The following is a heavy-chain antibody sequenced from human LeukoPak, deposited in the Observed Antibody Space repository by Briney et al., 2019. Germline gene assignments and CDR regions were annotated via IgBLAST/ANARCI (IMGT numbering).Heavy chain of an antibody. V-gene: IGHV1-2*02. CDR1: GYTFTGYY. CDR3: AREGDHWGWEPDY. J-gene: IGHJ4*02. D-gene: IGHD7-27*01. Sequence: GASVKVSCKASGYTFTGYYMHWVRQAPGQGLEWMGWINPNSGGTNYAQKFQGRVTMTRDTSISTAYMELSRLRSDDTAVYYCAREGDHWGWEPDYWGQGTLVTVSS. CDR2: INPNSGGT.